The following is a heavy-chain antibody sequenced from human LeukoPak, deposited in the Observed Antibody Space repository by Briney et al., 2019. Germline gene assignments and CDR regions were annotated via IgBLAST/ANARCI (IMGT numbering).Heavy chain of an antibody. CDR1: GFTFSNSA. CDR3: ARKDVLTGYYDN. V-gene: IGHV3-23*01. Sequence: GGSLRLSCAASGFTFSNSAMRWVRQAPGKGLEWGSTISSSGGSTYYADSVKGRFTVSRDNSKNTLYLQMNSLRAEDTALYYCARKDVLTGYYDNGGQGTLVTVSS. J-gene: IGHJ4*02. D-gene: IGHD3-9*01. CDR2: ISSSGGST.